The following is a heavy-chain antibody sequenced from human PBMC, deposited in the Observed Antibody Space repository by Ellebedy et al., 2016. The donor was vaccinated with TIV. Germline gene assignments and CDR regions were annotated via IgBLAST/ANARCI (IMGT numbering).Heavy chain of an antibody. CDR2: ISAYNGNT. J-gene: IGHJ6*03. D-gene: IGHD4-23*01. Sequence: ASVKVSCXASGYTFTSYGISWVRQAPGQGLEWMGRISAYNGNTNYAQKLQGRVTMTTDTSTSTAYMELRSLRSDDTAVYYCARRYGGNSHGYYYYYMDVWGKGTTVTVSS. CDR1: GYTFTSYG. CDR3: ARRYGGNSHGYYYYYMDV. V-gene: IGHV1-18*01.